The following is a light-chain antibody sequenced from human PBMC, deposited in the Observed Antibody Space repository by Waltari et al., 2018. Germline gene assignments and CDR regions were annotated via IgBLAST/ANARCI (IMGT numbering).Light chain of an antibody. CDR1: LLAKKY. CDR3: FSAADNIGV. V-gene: IGLV3-27*01. J-gene: IGLJ3*02. Sequence: SYDLTQPSSVSVSPGQPARIPCSGALLAKKYARWFQKKPGQAPILIIYKDTERPSGTPERFSGSSSGTPVTLTISGDKVEDEADYYCFSAADNIGVFGGGTKLTVL. CDR2: KDT.